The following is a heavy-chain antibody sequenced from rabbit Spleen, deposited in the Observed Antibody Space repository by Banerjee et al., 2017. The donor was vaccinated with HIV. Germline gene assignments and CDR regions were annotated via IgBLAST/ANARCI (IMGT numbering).Heavy chain of an antibody. CDR1: GFSFNSGYD. J-gene: IGHJ3*01. D-gene: IGHD1-1*01. CDR2: IYAGSSGNT. V-gene: IGHV1S40*01. Sequence: QSLEESGGGLVKPGASLTLTCKASGFSFNSGYDMCWVRQAPGKGLEWIACIYAGSSGNTYSATWAKGRFTISKTSSTTVTLQMTSLTAADTAMYFCARDMSGNGVFLDLWGQGTLVTVS. CDR3: ARDMSGNGVFLDL.